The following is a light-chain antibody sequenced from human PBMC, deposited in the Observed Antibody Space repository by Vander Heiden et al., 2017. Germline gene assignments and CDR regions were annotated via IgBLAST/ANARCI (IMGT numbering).Light chain of an antibody. CDR1: SGSVSTNYY. J-gene: IGLJ2*01. CDR2: STN. V-gene: IGLV8-61*01. CDR3: VLYMGSGISV. Sequence: QTVVTQEPSFSVSPGGTVTLTCGLSSGSVSTNYYPSWYQQTPGQSPRTLIYSTNTRSSGVPDRFSGSILGNTAALTITGAQADDESDYYCVLYMGSGISVFGGGTKLT.